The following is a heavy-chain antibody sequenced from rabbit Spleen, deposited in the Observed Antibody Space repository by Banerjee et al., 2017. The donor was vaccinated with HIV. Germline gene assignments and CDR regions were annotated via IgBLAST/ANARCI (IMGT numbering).Heavy chain of an antibody. J-gene: IGHJ4*01. CDR1: GFSFSSSDY. Sequence: QLEESGGGLVKPEGSLTLTCKASGFSFSSSDYMCWVRQAPGKGLEWIGYIDPVFGIAYYATWVSGRFSISRENTQNTVYLQLNSLTAADTATYFCVRDQAHMLDLWGPGTLVTVS. CDR3: VRDQAHMLDL. D-gene: IGHD1-1*01. CDR2: IDPVFGIA. V-gene: IGHV1S7*01.